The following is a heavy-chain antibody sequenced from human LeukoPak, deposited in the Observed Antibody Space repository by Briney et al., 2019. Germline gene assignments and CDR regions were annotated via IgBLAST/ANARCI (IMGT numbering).Heavy chain of an antibody. Sequence: ASVKVSCKASGYTFTSYYMHWVRQAPGQGLEWMGMINPSGGSTNYAQKFQGRVTMTRDMSTRTVYMELSSLRFEDTAVYYCANQEWLRFNLNAFDIWGQGTMVTVSS. J-gene: IGHJ3*02. D-gene: IGHD5-12*01. CDR3: ANQEWLRFNLNAFDI. CDR1: GYTFTSYY. CDR2: INPSGGST. V-gene: IGHV1-46*01.